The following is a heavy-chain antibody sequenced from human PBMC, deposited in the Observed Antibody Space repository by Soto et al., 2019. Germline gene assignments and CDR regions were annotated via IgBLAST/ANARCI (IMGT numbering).Heavy chain of an antibody. V-gene: IGHV4-59*08. CDR3: ALRSMAVVPEY. Sequence: SDTLSLTCTVSGVSISSYYWSWIRQPPGKGLEWIGYIYYSGSTNYNPSLKSRVTISVDTSKNQFSLKLSSVTAADTAVYYCALRSMAVVPEYWGQGTLVTVSS. J-gene: IGHJ4*02. CDR2: IYYSGST. D-gene: IGHD3-22*01. CDR1: GVSISSYY.